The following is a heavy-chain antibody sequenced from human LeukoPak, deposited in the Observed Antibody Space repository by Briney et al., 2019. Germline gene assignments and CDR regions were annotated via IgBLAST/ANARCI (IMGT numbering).Heavy chain of an antibody. V-gene: IGHV6-1*01. J-gene: IGHJ4*02. Sequence: SQTLSLTCAISGDSVSSNSAAWNWLRQSPSRGLEWLGRTYYRSKWYDDYAISVTGRLTINPDTSKNQFSLQLNSVTPEDTAVYYCARESQGYNSGWYNGYLDHWGQGTLVTVSS. CDR1: GDSVSSNSAA. CDR3: ARESQGYNSGWYNGYLDH. CDR2: TYYRSKWYD. D-gene: IGHD6-19*01.